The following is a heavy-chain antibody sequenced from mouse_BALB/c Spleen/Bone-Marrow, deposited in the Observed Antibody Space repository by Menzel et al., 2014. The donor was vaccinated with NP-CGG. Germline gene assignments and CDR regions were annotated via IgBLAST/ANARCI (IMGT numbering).Heavy chain of an antibody. D-gene: IGHD2-2*01. CDR2: ISPNNGGT. CDR3: VRRKDGYDGALDY. J-gene: IGHJ4*01. CDR1: VYTFTEYT. V-gene: IGHV1-18*01. Sequence: EVQLQQSGPELVKPGASVKISCKTSVYTFTEYTMHWVKQSHGKSLEWIGSISPNNGGTTYNQEFKGKATLTVDKSSSTAYMELRSLASEDSAVYYCVRRKDGYDGALDYWGQGTSVTVSS.